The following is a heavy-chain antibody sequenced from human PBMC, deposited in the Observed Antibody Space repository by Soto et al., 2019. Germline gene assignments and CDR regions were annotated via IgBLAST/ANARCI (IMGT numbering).Heavy chain of an antibody. D-gene: IGHD4-17*01. Sequence: EVQLVESGGGLVQPGGSVKLSCAASGFTFTNYWIHWVRQAPGKGLVWVSRINSDGSNINYADFVKGRFTISRDNAKTTVYLQMNSLRAEDTALYFCASSATGLYGDYNWGQGALVTVSS. J-gene: IGHJ4*02. CDR2: INSDGSNI. CDR3: ASSATGLYGDYN. V-gene: IGHV3-74*02. CDR1: GFTFTNYW.